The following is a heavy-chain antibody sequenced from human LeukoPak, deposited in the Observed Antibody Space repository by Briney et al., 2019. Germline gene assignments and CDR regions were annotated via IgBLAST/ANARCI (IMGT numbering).Heavy chain of an antibody. D-gene: IGHD6-13*01. CDR1: GFTFSSYG. CDR2: ISYDGSNK. V-gene: IGHV3-30*18. CDR3: AKAWGELAAAGAFDI. J-gene: IGHJ3*02. Sequence: GRSLRLSCAASGFTFSSYGMHWVRQAPGKGLDGVAVISYDGSNKYYADSVKGRFTISRDNSKNTLYLQMNSLRAEDTAVYYCAKAWGELAAAGAFDIWGQGTMVTVSS.